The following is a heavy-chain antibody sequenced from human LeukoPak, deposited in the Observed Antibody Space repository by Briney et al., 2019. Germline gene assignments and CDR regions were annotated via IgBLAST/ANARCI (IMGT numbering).Heavy chain of an antibody. CDR2: IIPIFGTA. CDR1: GGTFSSYA. Sequence: SVKVSCKASGGTFSSYAISWVRQAPGQGLEWMGGIIPIFGTANYAQKFQGRVTITADESTSTAYMELSSLRSEDTAVYYCARVGCSGGSCPFDYWGQGTLVTVSS. J-gene: IGHJ4*02. D-gene: IGHD2-15*01. V-gene: IGHV1-69*01. CDR3: ARVGCSGGSCPFDY.